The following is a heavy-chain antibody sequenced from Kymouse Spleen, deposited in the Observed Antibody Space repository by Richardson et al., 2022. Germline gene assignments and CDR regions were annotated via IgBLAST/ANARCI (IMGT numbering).Heavy chain of an antibody. CDR3: AREDWNYWYFDL. Sequence: EVQLVESGGGLVQPGGSLRLSCAASGFTFSDHYMDWVRQAPGKGLEWVGRTRNKANSYTTEYAASVKGRFTISRDDSKNSLYLQMNSLKTEDTAVYYCAREDWNYWYFDLWGRGTLVTVSS. D-gene: IGHD1-1*01,IGHD1-20*01,IGHD1-7*01. CDR1: GFTFSDHY. J-gene: IGHJ2*01. CDR2: TRNKANSYTT. V-gene: IGHV3-72*01.